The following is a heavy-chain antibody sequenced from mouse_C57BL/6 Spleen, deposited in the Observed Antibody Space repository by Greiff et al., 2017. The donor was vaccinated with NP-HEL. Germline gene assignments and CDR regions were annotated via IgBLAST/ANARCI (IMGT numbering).Heavy chain of an antibody. J-gene: IGHJ2*01. CDR2: IYPGDGDT. CDR3: ARLNDYLYYFDY. CDR1: GYAFSSSW. Sequence: VQLQESGPELVKPGASVKISCKASGYAFSSSWMNWVKQRPGKGLEWIGRIYPGDGDTNYNGKFKGKATLTADKSSSTAYMQLSSLTSEDSAVYFCARLNDYLYYFDYWGQGTTLTVSS. D-gene: IGHD2-4*01. V-gene: IGHV1-82*01.